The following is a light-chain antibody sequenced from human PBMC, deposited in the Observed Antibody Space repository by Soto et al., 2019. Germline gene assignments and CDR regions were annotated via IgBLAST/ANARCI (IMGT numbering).Light chain of an antibody. V-gene: IGKV3-20*01. Sequence: EVVLTQSPGTLSLSPGERATLSCRASQSVSSSYLAWYQQKPGQAPRLLIYGASSRATGIPDRFSGSGSGTDFTLTISRLEPEDFAVYYCQQCGSSLWTFGQGTQVEIK. CDR3: QQCGSSLWT. CDR1: QSVSSSY. CDR2: GAS. J-gene: IGKJ1*01.